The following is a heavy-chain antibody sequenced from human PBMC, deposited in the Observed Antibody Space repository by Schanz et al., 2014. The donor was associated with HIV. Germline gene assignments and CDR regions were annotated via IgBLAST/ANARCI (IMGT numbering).Heavy chain of an antibody. Sequence: VQLLESGGGLVQPGGSLRLSCAASGFTFSSYAMSWVRQAPGKGLEWVAGISYDGSNKYYADSVKGRFTISRDSFNNTLYLHRSSLRAEDTAVYFCAKDRTDSGWYKEGPRELGEWGQGTLVTVSS. CDR3: AKDRTDSGWYKEGPRELGE. J-gene: IGHJ4*02. D-gene: IGHD6-19*01. CDR1: GFTFSSYA. CDR2: ISYDGSNK. V-gene: IGHV3-30*18.